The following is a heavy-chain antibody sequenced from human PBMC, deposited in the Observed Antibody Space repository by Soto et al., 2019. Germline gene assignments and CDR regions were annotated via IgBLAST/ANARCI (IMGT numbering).Heavy chain of an antibody. V-gene: IGHV4-59*01. J-gene: IGHJ4*02. CDR2: IYYSGST. CDR3: ARDTSDYGDYYFDY. D-gene: IGHD4-17*01. CDR1: GGSISSYY. Sequence: QVQLQESGPGLVKPSETLSLTCTVSGGSISSYYWSWIRQPPGKGLEWIGYIYYSGSTNYNPSLTLPVTRSVDTSKNQFSLKLSSVTAADTAVYYCARDTSDYGDYYFDYWGQGTLVTVSS.